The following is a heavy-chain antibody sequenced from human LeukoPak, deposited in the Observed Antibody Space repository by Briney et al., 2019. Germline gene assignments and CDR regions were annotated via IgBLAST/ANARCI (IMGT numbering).Heavy chain of an antibody. CDR3: ARDGSVVGAFDY. CDR2: ISSSSSYI. J-gene: IGHJ4*02. Sequence: GGSLRLSCAASGYTFSSYSMNWVRQAPGKGLEWVSSISSSSSYIYYADSVKGRFTISRDNAKNSLYLQMNSLRAEDTAVYYCARDGSVVGAFDYWGQGTLVTVSS. D-gene: IGHD3-10*01. CDR1: GYTFSSYS. V-gene: IGHV3-21*01.